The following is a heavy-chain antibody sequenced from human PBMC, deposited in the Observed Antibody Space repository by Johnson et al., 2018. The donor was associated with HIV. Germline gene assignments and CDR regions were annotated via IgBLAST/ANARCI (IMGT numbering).Heavy chain of an antibody. CDR3: ARRRRYGDYFADAVDI. J-gene: IGHJ3*02. CDR2: IRYDGSNK. V-gene: IGHV3-30*02. CDR1: GFTFSSYG. D-gene: IGHD4-17*01. Sequence: QVQLVESGGGLVQPGGSLRLSCAASGFTFSSYGMHWVRQAPGKGLEWVAFIRYDGSNKYYADSVKGRFTISRDNSKNTLYLQMNSLRAEDTALYYCARRRRYGDYFADAVDIWGQGTMVTVSS.